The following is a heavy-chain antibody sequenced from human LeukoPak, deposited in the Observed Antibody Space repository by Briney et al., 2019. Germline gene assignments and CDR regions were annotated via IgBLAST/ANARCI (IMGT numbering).Heavy chain of an antibody. V-gene: IGHV3-48*04. D-gene: IGHD3-22*01. CDR3: AKDREPDSSGFDFVY. CDR2: ISSSSSTI. J-gene: IGHJ4*02. CDR1: GFTFSSYS. Sequence: GGSLRLSCAASGFTFSSYSMNWVRQAPGKGLEWVSYISSSSSTIYYADSVRGRFTISRDNAKNSLYLQMNSLRAEDTAVYYCAKDREPDSSGFDFVYWGQGTLVTVSS.